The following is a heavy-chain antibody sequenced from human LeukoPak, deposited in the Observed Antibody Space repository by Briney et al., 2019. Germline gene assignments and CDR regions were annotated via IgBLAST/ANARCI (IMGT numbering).Heavy chain of an antibody. J-gene: IGHJ4*02. CDR1: GFTFSTFG. D-gene: IGHD2-8*01. V-gene: IGHV3-30*18. CDR3: AKSGGYCTNGICYHFDY. CDR2: ISVDGTYT. Sequence: GGALRLSCAASGFTFSTFGMHGVRPAPGRGREGVAVISVDGTYTYYTDSLKGRFTISRDNSKNPLYLQMNGLRAEDTAVYHCAKSGGYCTNGICYHFDYWGRGTLVTGSS.